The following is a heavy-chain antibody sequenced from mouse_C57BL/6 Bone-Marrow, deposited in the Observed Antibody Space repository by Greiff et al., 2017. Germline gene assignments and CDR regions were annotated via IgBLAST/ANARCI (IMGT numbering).Heavy chain of an antibody. Sequence: QVQLQQSGAELVRPGASVTLSCKASGYTFTDYEMHWVKQTPVHGLEWIGAIDPETGGTAYNQKFKGKAILTADKSSSTAYMELRSLTSEDSEVYYCARDYDNFDYWGQGTTLTVSS. CDR2: IDPETGGT. D-gene: IGHD2-4*01. J-gene: IGHJ2*01. CDR3: ARDYDNFDY. V-gene: IGHV1-15*01. CDR1: GYTFTDYE.